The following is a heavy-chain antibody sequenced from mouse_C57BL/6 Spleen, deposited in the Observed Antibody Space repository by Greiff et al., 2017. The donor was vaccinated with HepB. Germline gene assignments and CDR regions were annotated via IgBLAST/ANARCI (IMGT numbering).Heavy chain of an antibody. CDR2: IYPGSGNT. CDR3: ARSQFTTGFDY. J-gene: IGHJ2*01. V-gene: IGHV1-76*01. D-gene: IGHD1-1*01. Sequence: VKLQESGAELVRPGASVKLSCKASGYTFTDYYINWVKQRPGQGLEWIARIYPGSGNTYYNEKFKGKATLTAEKSSSTAYIQLSSLTSEDSAVYFCARSQFTTGFDYWGQGTTLTVSS. CDR1: GYTFTDYY.